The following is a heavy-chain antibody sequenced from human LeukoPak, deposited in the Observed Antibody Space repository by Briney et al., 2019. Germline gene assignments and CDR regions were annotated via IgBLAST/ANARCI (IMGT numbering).Heavy chain of an antibody. Sequence: SETLSLTCAVYGGSFSGYYWSWIRQPPGKGLEWIGEINHSGSTNYNPSLKSRVTISVDTSKNQFSLKLSSVTAADTAVYYCVRGGLGYDILTGYHTYYYYYYMDVWGKGTTVTISS. J-gene: IGHJ6*03. CDR1: GGSFSGYY. CDR3: VRGGLGYDILTGYHTYYYYYYMDV. V-gene: IGHV4-34*01. CDR2: INHSGST. D-gene: IGHD3-9*01.